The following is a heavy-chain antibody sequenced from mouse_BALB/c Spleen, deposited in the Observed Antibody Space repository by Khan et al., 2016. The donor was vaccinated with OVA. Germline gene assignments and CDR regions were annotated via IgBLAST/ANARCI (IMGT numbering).Heavy chain of an antibody. J-gene: IGHJ4*01. CDR3: GREGLRGVAMDY. Sequence: LQQSGPELVKPGALVKISCKASGYTFTSNDINWVKQRPGQGREWMGWSYPGDGSTTYNEKFKSKATLTAEKAASTADMQLSSRTSENSAVDFRGREGLRGVAMDYWGQGTSVTVSA. CDR2: SYPGDGST. V-gene: IGHV1S33*01. CDR1: GYTFTSND. D-gene: IGHD2-4*01.